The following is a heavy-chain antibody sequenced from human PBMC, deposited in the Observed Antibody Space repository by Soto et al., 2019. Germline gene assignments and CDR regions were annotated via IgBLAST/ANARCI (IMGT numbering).Heavy chain of an antibody. CDR1: GGSISSSY. D-gene: IGHD2-2*01. CDR3: ARRYRHPQYCSSTGCYSRPYYMDV. J-gene: IGHJ6*03. Sequence: SETLSLTCTVSGGSISSSYWSWIRQPPGKGLEWIGYIYYSGSTNYNPSLKSRVTISVDTSKNQFSLKLSSVTAADTAVYYCARRYRHPQYCSSTGCYSRPYYMDVWGKGPRSPSP. V-gene: IGHV4-59*08. CDR2: IYYSGST.